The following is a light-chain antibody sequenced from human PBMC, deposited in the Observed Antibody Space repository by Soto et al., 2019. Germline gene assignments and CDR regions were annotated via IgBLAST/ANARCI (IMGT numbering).Light chain of an antibody. CDR2: WAS. J-gene: IGKJ5*01. V-gene: IGKV4-1*01. CDR1: QSVLYGSNNKNY. CDR3: QQYGSSPLIS. Sequence: DIVMTQSPSLAVSLGERATINCTSSQSVLYGSNNKNYFAWYQQKPGQPPKLLLYWASTRESGVPDRFSGSGSGTDFTLTISSLLAEDVAVYYCQQYGSSPLISFGQGTRLEIK.